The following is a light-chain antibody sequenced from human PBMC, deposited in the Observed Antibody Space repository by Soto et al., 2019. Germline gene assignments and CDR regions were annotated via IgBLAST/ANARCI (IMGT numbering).Light chain of an antibody. V-gene: IGLV2-8*01. J-gene: IGLJ1*01. CDR3: SSYTTSVRV. CDR2: EVT. Sequence: QSALTQPPSASGSPGQSVTITCTVTSSDVGGYNYVSWYQQYPGKAPKLLIYEVTKRPSGVPDRFSGSKSGNTASLTVSGLQIDDEADYYCSSYTTSVRVFGTGTKVTVL. CDR1: SSDVGGYNY.